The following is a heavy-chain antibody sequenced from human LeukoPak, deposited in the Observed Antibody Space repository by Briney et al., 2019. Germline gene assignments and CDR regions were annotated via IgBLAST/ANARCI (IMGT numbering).Heavy chain of an antibody. J-gene: IGHJ4*02. CDR3: ARDLNQLAMTHFGY. CDR1: GGTFSSYA. CDR2: IIPILGIA. V-gene: IGHV1-69*04. Sequence: ALVKVSCKASGGTFSSYAISWVRQAPGQGLEWMGRIIPILGIANYAQKFQGRVTITADKSTSTAYMELSSLRSEDTAVYYCARDLNQLAMTHFGYWGQGTLVTVSS. D-gene: IGHD2-2*01.